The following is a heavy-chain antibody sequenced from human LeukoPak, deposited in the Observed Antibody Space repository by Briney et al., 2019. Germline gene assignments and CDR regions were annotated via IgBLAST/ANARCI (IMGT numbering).Heavy chain of an antibody. CDR2: INSDGSNT. V-gene: IGHV3-74*01. CDR3: ARGHTYGYGVDV. CDR1: GFTFSSYW. D-gene: IGHD5-18*01. J-gene: IGHJ6*02. Sequence: PGGSLRLSCAVSGFTFSSYWMHWVRHAPGKGLVWVSRINSDGSNTNYADSVKGRFTISRDNAKNTLYLQMNSLRAEDTAVYYCARGHTYGYGVDVWGQGTTVTVSS.